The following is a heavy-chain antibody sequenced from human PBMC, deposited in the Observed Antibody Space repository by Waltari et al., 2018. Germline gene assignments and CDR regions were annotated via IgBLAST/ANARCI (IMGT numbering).Heavy chain of an antibody. CDR3: ARVVSGWAPFDY. Sequence: QVQLVQSGAEVKKPGASVKVSCKASGYTFTGYYMQCVRQAPGQGLEWMGRINPNSGGTNYAQKFQGRVTMTRDTSISTAYMELSRLRSDDTAVYYCARVVSGWAPFDYWGQGTLVTVSS. CDR1: GYTFTGYY. J-gene: IGHJ4*02. V-gene: IGHV1-2*06. CDR2: INPNSGGT. D-gene: IGHD6-19*01.